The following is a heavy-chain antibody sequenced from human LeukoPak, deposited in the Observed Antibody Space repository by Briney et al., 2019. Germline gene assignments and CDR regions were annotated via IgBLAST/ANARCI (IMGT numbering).Heavy chain of an antibody. CDR3: ARVGLRFLESDY. CDR2: INAGNGNT. CDR1: GYTFTSYA. D-gene: IGHD3-3*01. V-gene: IGHV1-3*01. J-gene: IGHJ4*02. Sequence: ASVKVSCKASGYTFTSYAMHWVRQAPGQRLEWMGWINAGNGNTKYSQKFQGRVTITRDTSASTAYMELSGLRSEDTAVYYCARVGLRFLESDYWGQGTLVTVSS.